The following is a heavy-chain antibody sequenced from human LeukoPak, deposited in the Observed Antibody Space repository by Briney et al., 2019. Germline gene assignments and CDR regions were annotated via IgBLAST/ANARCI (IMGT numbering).Heavy chain of an antibody. V-gene: IGHV4-39*01. CDR2: VYDTGRT. J-gene: IGHJ4*02. Sequence: SETLSLTCTVSGASISSSDYYWGWIRQPPGKGLEWIGSVYDTGRTYYNPSLKSRVTISVDTPKKFSLKLSSVTAADTAVYYCARHAIDSSGYYLDYFDYWGQGTLVTVSS. CDR1: GASISSSDYY. CDR3: ARHAIDSSGYYLDYFDY. D-gene: IGHD3-22*01.